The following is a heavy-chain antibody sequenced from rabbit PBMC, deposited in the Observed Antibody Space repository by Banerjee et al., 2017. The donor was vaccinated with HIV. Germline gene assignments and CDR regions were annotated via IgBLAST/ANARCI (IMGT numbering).Heavy chain of an antibody. CDR1: GFSFSNKYV. D-gene: IGHD7-1*01. J-gene: IGHJ6*01. CDR2: INTSSGST. Sequence: QEQLEESGGDLVKPEGSLTITCTASGFSFSNKYVMCWVRQAPGKGLEWIACINTSSGSTVYATWAKGRFTISRTSSTTVALQMTSLTAADTATYFCARRNTVGYSGSIKLWGQGTLVTVS. V-gene: IGHV1S45*01. CDR3: ARRNTVGYSGSIKL.